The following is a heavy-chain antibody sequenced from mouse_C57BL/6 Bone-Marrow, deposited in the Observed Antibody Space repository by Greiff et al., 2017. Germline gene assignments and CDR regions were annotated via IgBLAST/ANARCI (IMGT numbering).Heavy chain of an antibody. D-gene: IGHD2-3*01. CDR2: ISSGGDYI. CDR3: ARWLLRWYFDV. J-gene: IGHJ1*03. Sequence: EVKLMESGEGLVKPGGSLKLSCAASGFTFSSYAMSWVRQTPEKRLEWVAYISSGGDYIYYADTVKGRFTISRDNAKNTLFLQMTSLRSEDTAMYYCARWLLRWYFDVWGTGTTVTVSS. V-gene: IGHV5S21*01. CDR1: GFTFSSYA.